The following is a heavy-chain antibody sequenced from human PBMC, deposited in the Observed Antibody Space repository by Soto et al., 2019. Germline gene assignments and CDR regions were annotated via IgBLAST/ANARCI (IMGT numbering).Heavy chain of an antibody. V-gene: IGHV3-30*18. CDR3: AKVGWVDILTGYYTN. CDR2: ISYDGSNK. CDR1: GFTFSSYG. D-gene: IGHD3-9*01. J-gene: IGHJ4*02. Sequence: GGSLRLSCAASGFTFSSYGMHWVLQAPGKGLEWVAVISYDGSNKYYADSVKGRFTISRDNSKNTLYLQMNSLRAEDTAVYYCAKVGWVDILTGYYTNRGQGTLVTVSS.